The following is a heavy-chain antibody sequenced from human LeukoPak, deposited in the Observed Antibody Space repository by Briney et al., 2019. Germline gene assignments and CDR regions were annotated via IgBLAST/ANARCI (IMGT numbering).Heavy chain of an antibody. D-gene: IGHD3-10*01. CDR1: GFTFSSYG. CDR2: ISGSGGST. CDR3: AKAGRITMVRGVIDYFDY. V-gene: IGHV3-23*01. Sequence: GGSLRLSCAASGFTFSSYGMSWVRQAPGKGLEWVSAISGSGGSTYYADSVKGRFTISRDNSKNTLYLQMNSLRAEDTAVYYCAKAGRITMVRGVIDYFDYWGQGTLVTVSS. J-gene: IGHJ4*02.